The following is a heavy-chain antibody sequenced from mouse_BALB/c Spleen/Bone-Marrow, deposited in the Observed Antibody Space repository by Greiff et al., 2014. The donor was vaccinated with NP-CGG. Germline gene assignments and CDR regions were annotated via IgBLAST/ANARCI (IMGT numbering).Heavy chain of an antibody. Sequence: QVQLQQPGAELVRPGASVKLSCKASGYTFTTFWISWVKQRPGQGLEWIGNIYPSDTYTNYSQDFKDKATLTVDKSSSTAYMQLSSPTSEDSAVYYCTRSRGYFDYWGQGTTLTVSS. CDR2: IYPSDTYT. CDR3: TRSRGYFDY. CDR1: GYTFTTFW. V-gene: IGHV1-69*02. J-gene: IGHJ2*01.